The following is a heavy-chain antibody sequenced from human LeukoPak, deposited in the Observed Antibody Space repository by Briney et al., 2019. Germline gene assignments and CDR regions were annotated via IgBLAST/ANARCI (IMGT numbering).Heavy chain of an antibody. V-gene: IGHV3-66*01. Sequence: GGSLRLSCAASGFTVNSNDMSWVRQAPGKGLEWVSVIDSGGRTYYADSVKGRFTISRDNSKNTVYLQMNSLRAEDTAVYYCARSRLLWFGEFSYYFDYWGQGTLVTVSS. J-gene: IGHJ4*02. D-gene: IGHD3-10*01. CDR3: ARSRLLWFGEFSYYFDY. CDR2: IDSGGRT. CDR1: GFTVNSND.